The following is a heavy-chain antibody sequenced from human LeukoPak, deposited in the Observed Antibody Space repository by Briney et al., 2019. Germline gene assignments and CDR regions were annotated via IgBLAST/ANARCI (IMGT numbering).Heavy chain of an antibody. CDR3: ARDVRRSSSSSNSYYYYLDV. V-gene: IGHV4-4*07. CDR2: IYTSGST. J-gene: IGHJ6*03. CDR1: GVSISNYY. D-gene: IGHD6-6*01. Sequence: SETLSLTCTVSGVSISNYYWSWIRQPAGKGLEWIGRIYTSGSTNYNPSLKSRVTMSVDTSKNQSSLKLDSVTAADTAVYYCARDVRRSSSSSNSYYYYLDVWGKGTTVTVSS.